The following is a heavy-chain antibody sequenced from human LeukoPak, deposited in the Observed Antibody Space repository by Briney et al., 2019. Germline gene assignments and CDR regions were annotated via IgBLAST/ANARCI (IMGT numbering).Heavy chain of an antibody. CDR1: GYSFTNYW. CDR3: AAGESDFDY. J-gene: IGHJ4*02. Sequence: GESLRISCKVSGYSFTNYWINWVRQMPGKGLEWMGRIDPSDSYINYSPSFEGHVTISADKSIITSYLQWSGLKASDTAMYYCAAGESDFDYWGQGTLVTVSS. D-gene: IGHD3-10*01. CDR2: IDPSDSYI. V-gene: IGHV5-10-1*01.